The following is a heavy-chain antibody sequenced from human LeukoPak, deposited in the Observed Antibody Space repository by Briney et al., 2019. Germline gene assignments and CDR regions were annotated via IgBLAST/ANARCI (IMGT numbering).Heavy chain of an antibody. V-gene: IGHV4-59*01. D-gene: IGHD3-10*01. J-gene: IGHJ5*02. CDR3: ARGGYYGSGNDFRFDP. Sequence: SETLSLTCTVSGGSISSYYWSWIRQPPGKGLEWIGYIYYSGSTNYNPSLKSRVTVSVDTSKSQFSLKLSSVTAADTAIYYCARGGYYGSGNDFRFDPWGQGTLVTVSS. CDR1: GGSISSYY. CDR2: IYYSGST.